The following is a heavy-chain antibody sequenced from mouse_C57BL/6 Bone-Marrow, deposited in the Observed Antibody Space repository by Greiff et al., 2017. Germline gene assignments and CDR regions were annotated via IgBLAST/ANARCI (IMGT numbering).Heavy chain of an antibody. CDR3: ARGYYGSSLYAMDY. CDR1: GYTFTSYD. CDR2: IYPRDGST. D-gene: IGHD1-1*01. Sequence: VQLQQSGPELVKPGASVTLSCKASGYTFTSYDINWVKQRPGQGLEWIGWIYPRDGSTKYNEKFKGKATLTVDTSSSTAYMELHSLTSEDSAVYFCARGYYGSSLYAMDYWGQGTSVTVSS. J-gene: IGHJ4*01. V-gene: IGHV1-85*01.